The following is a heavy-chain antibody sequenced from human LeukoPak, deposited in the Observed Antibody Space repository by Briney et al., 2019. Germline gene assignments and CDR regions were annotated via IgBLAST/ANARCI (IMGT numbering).Heavy chain of an antibody. CDR3: ARGMVVVPSAYYYGMDV. V-gene: IGHV1-8*01. J-gene: IGHJ6*04. Sequence: ASVKVSCKASGYTFTSYDINWGRQATGQGLEWMGWMNPNSGNTGYAQKLQGRVTMTRNTSISTAYMELSSLRSEDTAVYYCARGMVVVPSAYYYGMDVWGKGTTVTVSS. CDR2: MNPNSGNT. CDR1: GYTFTSYD. D-gene: IGHD2-2*01.